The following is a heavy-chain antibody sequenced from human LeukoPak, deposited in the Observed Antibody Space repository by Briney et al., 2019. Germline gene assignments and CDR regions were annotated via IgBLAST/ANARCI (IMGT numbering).Heavy chain of an antibody. CDR3: ARGREYYQYYFDY. CDR2: IIPIFGTA. J-gene: IGHJ4*02. D-gene: IGHD2-2*01. Sequence: GASVKVSCKASGGTFSSYAISWVRQAPGQGLEWMGGIIPIFGTANYAQKFQGRVTITADESTSTAYMELSSLRSEDTAVYYCARGREYYQYYFDYWGQGTLVTVSS. CDR1: GGTFSSYA. V-gene: IGHV1-69*13.